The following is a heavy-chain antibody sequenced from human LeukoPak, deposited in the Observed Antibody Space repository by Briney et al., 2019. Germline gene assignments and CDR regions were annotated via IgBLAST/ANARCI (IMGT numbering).Heavy chain of an antibody. Sequence: GGSLRLSCAASGCTFSSYAMSWVRQAPGKGLEWVSAISGSGGSTYYADSVKGRFTISRDNSKNTLYLQMNSLRAEDTAVYYCAKDGSYYDSSGYYGYWGQGTLVTVSS. J-gene: IGHJ4*02. V-gene: IGHV3-23*01. D-gene: IGHD3-22*01. CDR2: ISGSGGST. CDR1: GCTFSSYA. CDR3: AKDGSYYDSSGYYGY.